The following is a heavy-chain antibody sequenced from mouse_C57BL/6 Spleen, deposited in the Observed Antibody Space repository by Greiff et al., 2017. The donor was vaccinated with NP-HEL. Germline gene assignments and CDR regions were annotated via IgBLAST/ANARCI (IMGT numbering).Heavy chain of an antibody. CDR2: ISNLAYSI. Sequence: EVKLVESGGGLVQPGGSLKLSCAASGFTFSDYGMAWVRQAPRQGPEWVAFISNLAYSIYYADTVTGRFTISRENAKNTLYLEMSSLRSEDTAMYYSARNDYGSRYWYIDVWGTGTTVTVSS. V-gene: IGHV5-15*01. CDR3: ARNDYGSRYWYIDV. D-gene: IGHD1-1*01. J-gene: IGHJ1*03. CDR1: GFTFSDYG.